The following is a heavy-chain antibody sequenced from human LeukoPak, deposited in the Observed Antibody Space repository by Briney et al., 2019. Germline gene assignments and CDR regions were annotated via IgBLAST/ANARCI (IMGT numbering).Heavy chain of an antibody. CDR3: ARALAAAAGRRAAMVGD. D-gene: IGHD6-13*01. CDR2: INPSGGST. Sequence: ASVKVSCKASGYTFTGYYMHWVRQAPGQGLEWMGIINPSGGSTTYAQKFQDRVTMTRDMSASTVYMELSSLRSEDTAVYYCARALAAAAGRRAAMVGDWGQGTLVTVSS. V-gene: IGHV1-46*01. J-gene: IGHJ4*02. CDR1: GYTFTGYY.